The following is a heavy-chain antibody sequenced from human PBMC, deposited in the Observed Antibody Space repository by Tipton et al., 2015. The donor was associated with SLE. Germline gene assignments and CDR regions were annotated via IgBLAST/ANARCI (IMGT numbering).Heavy chain of an antibody. CDR2: ISSSSSYI. V-gene: IGHV3-21*03. Sequence: SLRLSCAASGFTFSSYSMNWVRQAPGKGLEWVSSISSSSSYIYYADSVKGRFTISRDNAKNSLYLQMNSLRAEDTAVYYCAREVYEGVYFDYWGQGTLVTVSS. D-gene: IGHD5/OR15-5a*01. J-gene: IGHJ4*02. CDR1: GFTFSSYS. CDR3: AREVYEGVYFDY.